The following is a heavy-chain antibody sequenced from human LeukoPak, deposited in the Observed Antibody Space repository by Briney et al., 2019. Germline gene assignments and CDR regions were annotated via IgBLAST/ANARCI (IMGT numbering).Heavy chain of an antibody. CDR2: ISSTSAHI. CDR3: TSRYCSTTNCYSFDN. D-gene: IGHD2-2*01. CDR1: GFSFNTYS. J-gene: IGHJ3*02. Sequence: GGSLRLSCAASGFSFNTYSMNWVRQAAGRGREWVSSISSTSAHIFYADAVKGRFSISRDNAKNSMYLQMNSLRVEDTAVYSFTSRYCSTTNCYSFDNWGHGTLVTVSS. V-gene: IGHV3-21*01.